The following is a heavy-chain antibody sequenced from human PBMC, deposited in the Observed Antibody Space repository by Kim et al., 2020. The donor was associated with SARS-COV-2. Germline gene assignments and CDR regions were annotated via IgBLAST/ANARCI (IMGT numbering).Heavy chain of an antibody. D-gene: IGHD2-15*01. CDR3: IRVALPPRALDI. V-gene: IGHV3-15*01. CDR1: GFTFSNAW. J-gene: IGHJ3*02. Sequence: GGSLRLSCAASGFTFSNAWMSWVRQAPGKGLEWVGRIKSKTDGGTTDYAAPVKGRFTISRDDSKNTLYLQMNSLKTEDTAVYYCIRVALPPRALDIWGQGTMVTVSS. CDR2: IKSKTDGGTT.